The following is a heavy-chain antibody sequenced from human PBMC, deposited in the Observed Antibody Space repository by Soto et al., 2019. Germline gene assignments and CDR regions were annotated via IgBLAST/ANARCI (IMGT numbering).Heavy chain of an antibody. D-gene: IGHD2-15*01. Sequence: PSETLSLTCTVSGGSISSSYWSWIRQPPGKGLEWIGYIYYSGITDYNPSLKSRVTISLDTSKNQFPLKLTSVTAADTAVYFCAKDAPPNECSGGSCYPGYFQHWGQGTLVTVSS. CDR3: AKDAPPNECSGGSCYPGYFQH. CDR1: GGSISSSY. CDR2: IYYSGIT. V-gene: IGHV4-59*01. J-gene: IGHJ1*01.